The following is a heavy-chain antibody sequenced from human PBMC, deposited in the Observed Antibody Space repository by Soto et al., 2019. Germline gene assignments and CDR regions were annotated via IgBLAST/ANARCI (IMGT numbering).Heavy chain of an antibody. CDR3: AAAAIPVAGRHPDF. CDR2: INPNNGVT. Sequence: ASVKVACETAGYMFTGFYLHWVRQATGQGLEWMGWINPNNGVTTYAKNFQGRVTMTRDSSISTAYMELSSLRSDDTAVYFCAAAAIPVAGRHPDFWGQGTVVTVSS. V-gene: IGHV1-2*02. D-gene: IGHD6-19*01. J-gene: IGHJ4*02. CDR1: GYMFTGFY.